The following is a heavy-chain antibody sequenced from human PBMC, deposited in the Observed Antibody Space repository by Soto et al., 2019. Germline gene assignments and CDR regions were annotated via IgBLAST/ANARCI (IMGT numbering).Heavy chain of an antibody. J-gene: IGHJ4*02. CDR1: GGTFSSYA. CDR2: IIPIFGTA. Sequence: SVKVSCKASGGTFSSYAISWVRQAPGQGLEWMGGIIPIFGTANYAQKFQGGVTITADESTSTSYMELSSLRSEDTAVYYCARSKGSGSYYNGFDYWGQGTLVTV. CDR3: ARSKGSGSYYNGFDY. D-gene: IGHD3-10*01. V-gene: IGHV1-69*13.